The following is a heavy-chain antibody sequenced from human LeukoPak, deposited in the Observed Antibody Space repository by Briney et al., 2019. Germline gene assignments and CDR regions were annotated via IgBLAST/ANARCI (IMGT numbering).Heavy chain of an antibody. Sequence: GGSLRLSCAASGFTFSNPSMSWVRQAPGKGLEWVSTIGASDGTTYYADPVKGRFTISRDNSKNTLYLQMNSLRAEDTAIYYCAKLLPNWGQGTLVTVSS. CDR2: IGASDGTT. CDR3: AKLLPN. CDR1: GFTFSNPS. J-gene: IGHJ4*02. V-gene: IGHV3-23*01.